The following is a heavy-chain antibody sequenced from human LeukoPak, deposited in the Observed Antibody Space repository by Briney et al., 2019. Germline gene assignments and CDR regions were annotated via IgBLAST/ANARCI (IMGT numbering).Heavy chain of an antibody. Sequence: SETLSLACTVSGGSISSSSYYWGWIRQPPGKGLEWIGSIYYSGSTYYNPSLKSRVTISVDTSKNQFSLKLSSVTAADTAVYYCARLPKPPYYYDSSGYYQLYFQHWGQGTLVTVSS. CDR2: IYYSGST. D-gene: IGHD3-22*01. CDR3: ARLPKPPYYYDSSGYYQLYFQH. CDR1: GGSISSSSYY. V-gene: IGHV4-39*07. J-gene: IGHJ1*01.